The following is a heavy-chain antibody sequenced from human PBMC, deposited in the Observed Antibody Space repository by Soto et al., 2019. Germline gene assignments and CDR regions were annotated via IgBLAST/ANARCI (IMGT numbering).Heavy chain of an antibody. CDR2: IYYSGST. Sequence: SETLSLTCTVSGGSISSSSYYWGWIRQPPGKGLEWIGSIYYSGSTYYNPSLKSRVTISVDTSKNQFSLKLSSVTAADTAVYYCARRKGLGVLPTYGMDGWGQGTTVTVSS. CDR1: GGSISSSSYY. CDR3: ARRKGLGVLPTYGMDG. D-gene: IGHD3-10*01. V-gene: IGHV4-39*01. J-gene: IGHJ6*02.